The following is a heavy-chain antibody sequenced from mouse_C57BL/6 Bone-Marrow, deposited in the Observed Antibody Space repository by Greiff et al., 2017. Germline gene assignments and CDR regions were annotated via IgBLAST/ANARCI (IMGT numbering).Heavy chain of an antibody. CDR2: IYPRDGST. CDR1: GYTFTSYD. V-gene: IGHV1-85*01. D-gene: IGHD1-1*01. J-gene: IGHJ1*03. CDR3: ARLEFDGSSGDWYFDV. Sequence: VKLMESGPELVKPGASVKLSCKASGYTFTSYDINWVKQRPGQGLEWIGWIYPRDGSTKYNEKFKGKATLTVDTSSSTAYMGRHSLTSEYSAVYFCARLEFDGSSGDWYFDVWGTGTTVTVSS.